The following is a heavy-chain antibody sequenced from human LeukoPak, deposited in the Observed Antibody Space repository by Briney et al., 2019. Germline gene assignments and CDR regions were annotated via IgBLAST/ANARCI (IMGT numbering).Heavy chain of an antibody. CDR2: ISGSGGST. Sequence: GGSLRLSCAASGFTFSNNAMSWVRQAPGKGLEWVSAISGSGGSTYYADSLKGRFTISRDNSKNTLSLQMDTLGAEDTAVYYCARNWGLDYWGQGTLVTVSS. CDR3: ARNWGLDY. D-gene: IGHD7-27*01. V-gene: IGHV3-23*01. J-gene: IGHJ4*02. CDR1: GFTFSNNA.